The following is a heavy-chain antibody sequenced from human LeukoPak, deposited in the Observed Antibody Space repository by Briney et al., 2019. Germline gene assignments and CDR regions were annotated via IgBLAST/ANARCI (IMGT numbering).Heavy chain of an antibody. D-gene: IGHD5-18*01. V-gene: IGHV3-23*01. CDR1: GFTFSSYA. CDR3: AKVRRGAAMALDAFDI. CDR2: ISGSGGST. J-gene: IGHJ3*02. Sequence: GGSLRLSCAASGFTFSSYAMSWVRQAPGKGLEWVSAISGSGGSTYYADSVTGRFTISRDNSKTTLYLHMNSLSAEDTAVYYCAKVRRGAAMALDAFDIWGQGTMVTASS.